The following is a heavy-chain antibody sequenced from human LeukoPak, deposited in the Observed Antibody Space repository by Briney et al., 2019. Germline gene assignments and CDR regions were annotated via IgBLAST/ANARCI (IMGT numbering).Heavy chain of an antibody. CDR3: ARSGSGIYYPDY. D-gene: IGHD3-10*01. V-gene: IGHV4-4*02. J-gene: IGHJ4*02. CDR2: IYHSGST. CDR1: GGSISSSSW. Sequence: SGTLSLTCAVSGGSISSSSWWIWVRQPPGKGLEWIGEIYHSGSTSYSPSLKSRVIISVDKSKNQFSLKLSSVTAADTAVYYCARSGSGIYYPDYWGQGTLVTVSS.